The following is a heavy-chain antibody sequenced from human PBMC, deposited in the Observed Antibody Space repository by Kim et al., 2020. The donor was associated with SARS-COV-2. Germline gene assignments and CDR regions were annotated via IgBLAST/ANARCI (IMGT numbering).Heavy chain of an antibody. D-gene: IGHD3-3*01. CDR1: GFTFDDYA. V-gene: IGHV3-9*01. J-gene: IGHJ6*02. CDR2: ISWNSGSI. Sequence: GGSLRLSCAASGFTFDDYAMHWVRQAPGKGLEWVSGISWNSGSIGYADSVKGRFTISRDNAKNSLYLQMNSLRAEDTALYYCAKDNFLSYTRRTSMDVWGQGTTVTVSS. CDR3: AKDNFLSYTRRTSMDV.